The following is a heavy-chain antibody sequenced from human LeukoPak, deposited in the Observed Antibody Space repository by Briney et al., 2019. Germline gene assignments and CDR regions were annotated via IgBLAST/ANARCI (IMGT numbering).Heavy chain of an antibody. D-gene: IGHD3-10*01. Sequence: PSETLSLTCIVSGGSISRSSYYWGWFRQPPGKGLEWIGSIYYSGSTYYNPSLESRVTMSVDTSKNQFSLKLSSVTAADTAVYYCARLTKNDSGSFRFGKKKRGYMDVWGKGTTVTISS. J-gene: IGHJ6*03. V-gene: IGHV4-39*01. CDR3: ARLTKNDSGSFRFGKKKRGYMDV. CDR1: GGSISRSSYY. CDR2: IYYSGST.